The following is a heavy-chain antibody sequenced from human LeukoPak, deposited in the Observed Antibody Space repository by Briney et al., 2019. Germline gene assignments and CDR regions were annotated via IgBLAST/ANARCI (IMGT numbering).Heavy chain of an antibody. D-gene: IGHD6-19*01. V-gene: IGHV3-23*01. CDR3: VKGGWLDN. CDR1: RFTYRSYD. Sequence: GGSLRLSCAASRFTYRSYDMNWVRQAPGKGLEWVSGVSSSGDNRHYADSVKGRFSISRDNSNNTQYLHRNSLRCEDTAVYYCVKGGWLDNWGQGTLVTVSS. J-gene: IGHJ4*02. CDR2: VSSSGDNR.